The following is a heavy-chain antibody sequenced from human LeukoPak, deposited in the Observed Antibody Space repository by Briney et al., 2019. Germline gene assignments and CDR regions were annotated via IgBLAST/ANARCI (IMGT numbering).Heavy chain of an antibody. D-gene: IGHD3-16*01. CDR3: ARERSRYPGGSFGY. CDR2: INPNSGGT. CDR1: GYTFTVYY. Sequence: ASVKVSCKASGYTFTVYYMHWVRQAPGQGLEWMGRINPNSGGTNYAQKFQGRVTMTRDTSISTAYMELSRLRSDDTAVYYCARERSRYPGGSFGYWGQGTLVTVSS. V-gene: IGHV1-2*06. J-gene: IGHJ4*02.